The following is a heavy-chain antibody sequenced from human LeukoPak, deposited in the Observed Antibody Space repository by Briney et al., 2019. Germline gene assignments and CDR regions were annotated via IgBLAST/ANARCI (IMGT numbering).Heavy chain of an antibody. CDR2: IYYGGNT. V-gene: IGHV4-39*01. CDR3: ARHRGSPRGGSGFSQGQFDY. CDR1: GGSISSSGYY. J-gene: IGHJ4*02. D-gene: IGHD3-22*01. Sequence: PSETLSLTCTVSGGSISSSGYYWGWIRQPPGKGLEWIGSIYYGGNTYYNPSLKSRLTISVDTSKDLFSLKLSSVTAADTAVYYCARHRGSPRGGSGFSQGQFDYWGQGTLVTVSS.